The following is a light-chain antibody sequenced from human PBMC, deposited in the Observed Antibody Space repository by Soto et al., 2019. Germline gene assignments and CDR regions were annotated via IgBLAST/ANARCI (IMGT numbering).Light chain of an antibody. CDR3: QQYGSSPDT. CDR2: GAS. J-gene: IGKJ5*01. V-gene: IGKV3-20*01. CDR1: QRVSSSY. Sequence: PGERVTLSCRASQRVSSSYLTWYQQKPGQAPRLLIYGASSRATGIPDRFSGSGSGTDFTLTISRLEPEDFAVYYCQQYGSSPDTFGQGTRLEI.